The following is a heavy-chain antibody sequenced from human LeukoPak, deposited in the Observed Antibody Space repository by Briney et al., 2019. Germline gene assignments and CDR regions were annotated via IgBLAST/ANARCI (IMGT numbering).Heavy chain of an antibody. CDR3: ARQIAVAGKAGFDY. D-gene: IGHD6-19*01. Sequence: WASVKVSCKASGYTFTGYYMHWVRQAPGQGLEWMGWINPNSGGTNYAQKFQGRVTMTRDTSISTAYMELSRLSSVTAVDTAVYYCARQIAVAGKAGFDYWGQGTPVTVSS. V-gene: IGHV1-2*02. CDR2: INPNSGGT. CDR1: GYTFTGYY. J-gene: IGHJ4*02.